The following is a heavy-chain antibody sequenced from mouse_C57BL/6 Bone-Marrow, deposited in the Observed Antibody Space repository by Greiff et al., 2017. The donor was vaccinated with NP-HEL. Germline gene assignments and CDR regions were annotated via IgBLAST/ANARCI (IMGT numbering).Heavy chain of an antibody. CDR3: ARRELRCEMAMDY. CDR1: GYAFSSSW. J-gene: IGHJ4*01. D-gene: IGHD1-1*01. Sequence: QVQLKESGPELVKPGASVKISCTASGYAFSSSWMNWVKQRPGKGLEWIGRLYPGDGDTNYNGKFKGKATLTADQSSSTAYMQLSSLTTEDSAVYFCARRELRCEMAMDYWGQGTSVTVSS. CDR2: LYPGDGDT. V-gene: IGHV1-82*01.